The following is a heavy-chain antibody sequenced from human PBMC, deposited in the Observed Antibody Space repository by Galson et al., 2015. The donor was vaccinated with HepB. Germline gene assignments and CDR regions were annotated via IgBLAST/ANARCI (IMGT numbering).Heavy chain of an antibody. CDR1: GFTFSNAW. CDR2: IKSKTDGGTT. Sequence: SLRLSCAASGFTFSNAWMSWVRQAPGKGLEWVGRIKSKTDGGTTDYAAPVKGRFTISRDDSKNTLYLQMNSLKTEDTAVYYCTTEGGFLEWLPHGVDVWGQGTTVTVSS. CDR3: TTEGGFLEWLPHGVDV. V-gene: IGHV3-15*01. D-gene: IGHD3-3*01. J-gene: IGHJ6*02.